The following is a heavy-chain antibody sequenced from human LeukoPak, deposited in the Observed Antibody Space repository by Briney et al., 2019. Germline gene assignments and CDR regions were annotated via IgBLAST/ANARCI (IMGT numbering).Heavy chain of an antibody. J-gene: IGHJ1*01. CDR1: GFTFSTYW. CDR2: IKQDGSEK. D-gene: IGHD2-2*01. Sequence: PGGSLRPSCTASGFTFSTYWMSWVRQAPGKGLEWVANIKQDGSEKYYVDSVKGRFTISRDNAQNSLSLQMNSLRDEDTAVYYCARDHSTSPWAEYFQHWGQGTLVTVSS. V-gene: IGHV3-7*01. CDR3: ARDHSTSPWAEYFQH.